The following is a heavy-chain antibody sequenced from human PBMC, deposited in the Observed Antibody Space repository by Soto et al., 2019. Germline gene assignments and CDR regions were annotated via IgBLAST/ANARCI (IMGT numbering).Heavy chain of an antibody. J-gene: IGHJ4*02. CDR3: ARDDRTHFASGSLNY. D-gene: IGHD3-10*01. V-gene: IGHV4-31*03. Sequence: TLSLTCTVSADSITTGNSYWTWIRQHPGKGLEWIGYLYSGGSTYYNPSLKSRVTISVGTSENQFSLELRSVTAADTAVYYCARDDRTHFASGSLNYWGQGPLVT. CDR1: ADSITTGNSY. CDR2: LYSGGST.